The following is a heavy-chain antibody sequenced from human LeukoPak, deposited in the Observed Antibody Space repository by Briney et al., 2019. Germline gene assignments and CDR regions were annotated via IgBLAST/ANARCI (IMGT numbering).Heavy chain of an antibody. Sequence: GGSLTLSCAASGFTVSSNYMSWVRQAPGKGLEWVSVIYSGGSTYYADSVKGRFTISRDNSKNPLYLQMNTLRAEDPAVYYCARAGEVGAYDYWGQGTLVTVSS. CDR3: ARAGEVGAYDY. CDR1: GFTVSSNY. J-gene: IGHJ4*02. CDR2: IYSGGST. V-gene: IGHV3-53*01. D-gene: IGHD1-26*01.